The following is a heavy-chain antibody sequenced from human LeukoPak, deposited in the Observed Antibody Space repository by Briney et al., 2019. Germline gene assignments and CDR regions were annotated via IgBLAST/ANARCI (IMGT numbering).Heavy chain of an antibody. D-gene: IGHD6-13*01. CDR1: GFTFSSYA. J-gene: IGHJ6*02. V-gene: IGHV3-23*01. CDR3: AKRSSWYSYYYYGMDV. Sequence: GGSLRLFCAASGFTFSSYAMSWVRQAPGKGLEWVSAISGSGGSTYYADSVKGRFTISRDNSKNTLYLQMNSLRAEDTAVYYCAKRSSWYSYYYYGMDVWGQGTTVTVSS. CDR2: ISGSGGST.